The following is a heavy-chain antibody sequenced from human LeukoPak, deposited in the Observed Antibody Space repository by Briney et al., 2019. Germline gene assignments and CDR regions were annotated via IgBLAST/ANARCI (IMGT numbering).Heavy chain of an antibody. V-gene: IGHV3-23*01. CDR2: ISVVSRT. CDR3: AKEVPGPGWYTVDY. CDR1: GFTFSTFA. Sequence: PGGSLTLSCAASGFTFSTFALSWFRQAPGKGLEWVSAISVVSRTYYAGSVKGRFAISRDNSENTLFLHMNSLRTEDTAIYFCAKEVPGPGWYTVDYWGQGTLVTVSS. J-gene: IGHJ4*02. D-gene: IGHD6-19*01.